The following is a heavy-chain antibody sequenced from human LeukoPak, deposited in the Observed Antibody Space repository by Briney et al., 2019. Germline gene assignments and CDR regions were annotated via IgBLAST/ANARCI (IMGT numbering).Heavy chain of an antibody. V-gene: IGHV4-59*01. CDR2: IYYSGST. D-gene: IGHD2-8*01. Sequence: SETLSLTCTVSGGSISSYYWSWIRQPPGKGLEWIGYIYYSGSTNYNPSLKSRVTISVDTSKNQFSLKLSSVTAADTAVYYCGREGGVSDAFDIWGQGTMVTVSS. CDR3: GREGGVSDAFDI. J-gene: IGHJ3*02. CDR1: GGSISSYY.